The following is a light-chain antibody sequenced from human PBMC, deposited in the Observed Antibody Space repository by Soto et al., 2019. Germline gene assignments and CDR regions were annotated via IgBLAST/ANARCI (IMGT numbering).Light chain of an antibody. CDR1: SSDVGSYNF. CDR3: CSYAGSRTWV. CDR2: EAG. Sequence: QSALTQPASVSGSPGQSITISCTGNSSDVGSYNFVSWYQQHPGKAPKLMIFEAGKRPSGVSNRFSGSKSGNTASLTISGLQAEDEADYYCCSYAGSRTWVFGGGTKVTVL. V-gene: IGLV2-23*01. J-gene: IGLJ3*02.